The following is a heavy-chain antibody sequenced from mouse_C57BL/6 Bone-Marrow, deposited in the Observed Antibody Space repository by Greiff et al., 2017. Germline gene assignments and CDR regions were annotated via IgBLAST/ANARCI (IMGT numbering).Heavy chain of an antibody. D-gene: IGHD3-1*01. J-gene: IGHJ1*03. CDR3: ARDRGGYFEV. CDR1: GFTFSSYA. Sequence: EVKLMESGGGLVKPGGSLKLSCAASGFTFSSYAMSWVRQTPEKRLEWVATISDGGSYTYYPDNVKGRFTISRDNAKNNLYLQMSHLKSEDTAMYYCARDRGGYFEVWGTGTTVTVSS. V-gene: IGHV5-4*01. CDR2: ISDGGSYT.